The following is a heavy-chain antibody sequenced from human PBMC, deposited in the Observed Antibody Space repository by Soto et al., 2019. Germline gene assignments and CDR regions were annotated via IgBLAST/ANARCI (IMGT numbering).Heavy chain of an antibody. D-gene: IGHD7-27*01. CDR1: GGSITSDAYY. CDR3: ARDLTGAGYFDH. CDR2: FYYSGNT. J-gene: IGHJ4*02. Sequence: QVQLQESGTGLVKPSQTLSLTCTVSGGSITSDAYYWSWIRQLPGKGLECVGYFYYSGNTYYNPSLMGRVTISVDTPNNQFSLKLSSVTAADTAVYFCARDLTGAGYFDHWGQGTLVTVSS. V-gene: IGHV4-31*03.